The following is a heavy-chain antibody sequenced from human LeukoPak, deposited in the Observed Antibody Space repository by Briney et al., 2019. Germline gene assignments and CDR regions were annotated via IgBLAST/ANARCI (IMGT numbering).Heavy chain of an antibody. CDR2: ISSSSSYI. J-gene: IGHJ4*02. V-gene: IGHV3-21*01. CDR3: ARDLELMVYVSTPDY. CDR1: GFTFSSYS. Sequence: GGSLRLSCAASGFTFSSYSMNWVRQAPGKGLEWVSSISSSSSYIYYADSVKGRFTISRDNAKNSLYLQMNSLRAEDTAVYYCARDLELMVYVSTPDYWGQGTLVTVSS. D-gene: IGHD2-8*01.